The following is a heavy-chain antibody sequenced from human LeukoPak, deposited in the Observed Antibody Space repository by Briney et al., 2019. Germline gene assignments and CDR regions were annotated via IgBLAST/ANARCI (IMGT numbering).Heavy chain of an antibody. CDR3: ARGGGIGGAMGY. J-gene: IGHJ4*02. Sequence: SETLSLTCAAYGGSFSGYYWSWIRQPPGKGLEWIGEINHSGSTSYKSSLKSRVTTSVGTSKNQFSLKLNSVTAADTAVYYCARGGGIGGAMGYWGQGTLVTVSS. D-gene: IGHD5-18*01. V-gene: IGHV4-34*01. CDR1: GGSFSGYY. CDR2: INHSGST.